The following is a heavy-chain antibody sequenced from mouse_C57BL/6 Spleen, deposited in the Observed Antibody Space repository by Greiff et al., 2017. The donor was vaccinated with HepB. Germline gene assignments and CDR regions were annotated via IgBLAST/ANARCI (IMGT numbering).Heavy chain of an antibody. Sequence: EVHLVEPGGGLVKPGGSLKLSCAASGFTFSDYGMHWVRQAPEKGLEWVAYISSGSSTIYYADTVKGRFTISRDNAKNTLFLQMSSLRSEDTAMSYGARDYDGYDDYAMDYWGQGTSVTVAS. V-gene: IGHV5-17*01. J-gene: IGHJ4*01. CDR2: ISSGSSTI. CDR1: GFTFSDYG. CDR3: ARDYDGYDDYAMDY. D-gene: IGHD2-3*01.